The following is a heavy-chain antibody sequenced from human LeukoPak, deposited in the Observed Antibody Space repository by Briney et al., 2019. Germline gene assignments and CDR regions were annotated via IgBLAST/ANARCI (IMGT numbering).Heavy chain of an antibody. CDR3: ARGPRGGNWNEALDY. Sequence: GESLKISCKASGYSFTTYWIGWVRQMPGKGLEWIGMFYPGDSDTRKSPSFQGQVTLSADKSTTTAFLQWGSLRASDTAMYYCARGPRGGNWNEALDYWGQGTLVTVSS. V-gene: IGHV5-51*01. D-gene: IGHD1-1*01. J-gene: IGHJ4*02. CDR1: GYSFTTYW. CDR2: FYPGDSDT.